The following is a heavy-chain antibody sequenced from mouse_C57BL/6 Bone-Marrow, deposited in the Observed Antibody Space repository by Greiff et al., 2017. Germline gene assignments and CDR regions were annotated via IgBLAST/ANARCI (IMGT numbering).Heavy chain of an antibody. V-gene: IGHV5-17*01. CDR3: ARTSVVGDARDY. CDR2: ISSGSSTI. D-gene: IGHD1-1*01. J-gene: IGHJ4*01. CDR1: GFTFSDYG. Sequence: EVKLVESGGGLVKPGGSLKLSCAASGFTFSDYGMHWVRQAPEKGLEWVAYISSGSSTIYYADTVKGRFPISRDNAKNTLFLQMTSLRSEDTAMYYCARTSVVGDARDYWGQGTSVTVSS.